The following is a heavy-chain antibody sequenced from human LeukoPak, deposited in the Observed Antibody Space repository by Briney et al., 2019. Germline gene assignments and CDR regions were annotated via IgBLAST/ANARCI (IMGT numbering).Heavy chain of an antibody. J-gene: IGHJ4*02. CDR1: GFTFSSYA. D-gene: IGHD2-15*01. Sequence: PGGSLRLSCAASGFTFSSYAMHWVRQAPGKGLEWVAVISYDGSNKYYADSVKGRFTISRDNSKNTLYLQMNSLRAEDTAVYYCARDIFKVASRFDCSGGSCYASPVDYWGQGTLVTVSS. CDR2: ISYDGSNK. CDR3: ARDIFKVASRFDCSGGSCYASPVDY. V-gene: IGHV3-30*04.